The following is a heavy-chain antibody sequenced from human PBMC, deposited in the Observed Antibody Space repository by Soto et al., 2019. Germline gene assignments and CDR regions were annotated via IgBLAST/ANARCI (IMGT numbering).Heavy chain of an antibody. CDR3: ANRIVGAKYFDY. CDR1: GFTFSSYG. Sequence: QVQLLESGGGVVQPGRSLRLSCAASGFTFSSYGMHWFRQAPGKWLEWVAVISYDGSNKYYADSVKGRFTISRDNSKNTLYLQMNSLRDEVTAVYYCANRIVGAKYFDYWGQGTMVTVSS. J-gene: IGHJ4*02. V-gene: IGHV3-30*18. D-gene: IGHD1-26*01. CDR2: ISYDGSNK.